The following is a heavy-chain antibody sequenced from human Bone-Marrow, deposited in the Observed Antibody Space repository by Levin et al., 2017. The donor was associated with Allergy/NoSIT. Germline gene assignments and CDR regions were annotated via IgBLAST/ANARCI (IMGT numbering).Heavy chain of an antibody. CDR1: GGSISSAAYY. CDR3: ARSNDYGDYRKWFDP. J-gene: IGHJ5*02. CDR2: THYSGSP. V-gene: IGHV4-31*03. D-gene: IGHD4-17*01. Sequence: SETLSLTCTISGGSISSAAYYWSWIRQRPGKGLEWLGYTHYSGSPFYNPSLKSRLTISVDTSRTQFSLKLSSVTAADTAVYYCARSNDYGDYRKWFDPWGQGTLVTVSS.